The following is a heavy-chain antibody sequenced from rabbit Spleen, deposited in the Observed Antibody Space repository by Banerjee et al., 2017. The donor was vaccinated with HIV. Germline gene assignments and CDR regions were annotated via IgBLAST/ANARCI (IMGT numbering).Heavy chain of an antibody. Sequence: QEQLEESGGDLVKPGASLTLTCTASGFSFSSSDYMCWVRQAPGKGLQWIACINSYTGKPVYATWAKGRFTISRTSSTTVTLQMTSLTAADTATYFCARDLASVVGWNFSLWGPGTLVTV. CDR3: ARDLASVVGWNFSL. J-gene: IGHJ4*01. CDR1: GFSFSSSDY. CDR2: INSYTGKP. D-gene: IGHD3-1*01. V-gene: IGHV1S45*01.